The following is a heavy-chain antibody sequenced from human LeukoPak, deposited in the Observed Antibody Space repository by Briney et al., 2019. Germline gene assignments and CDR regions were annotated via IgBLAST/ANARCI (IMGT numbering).Heavy chain of an antibody. CDR3: ARDLAYSRLDY. Sequence: GGSLRLSCAVSGLTFSSSWMDWVRQAPGKGLEWVASINPDGNKKYSADSVKGRFTISRDNAENSLYLQMNSLRVEDTAFHYCARDLAYSRLDYWGQGMLVTVSS. CDR1: GLTFSSSW. V-gene: IGHV3-7*01. D-gene: IGHD5-18*01. CDR2: INPDGNKK. J-gene: IGHJ4*02.